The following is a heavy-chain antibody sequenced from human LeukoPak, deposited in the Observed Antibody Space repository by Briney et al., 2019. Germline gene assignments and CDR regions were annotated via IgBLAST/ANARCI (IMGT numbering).Heavy chain of an antibody. V-gene: IGHV3-9*01. D-gene: IGHD6-19*01. CDR2: ISWNSGST. Sequence: PGGSLRLSCAASGFTFDDYAMHWVRQAPGKGLEWVSGISWNSGSTGYADSVRGRFTISRDYAKNSLYLQMNSLRVEDTAVYYCARDSSGWYHWFDPWGQGTLVTVSS. CDR3: ARDSSGWYHWFDP. CDR1: GFTFDDYA. J-gene: IGHJ5*02.